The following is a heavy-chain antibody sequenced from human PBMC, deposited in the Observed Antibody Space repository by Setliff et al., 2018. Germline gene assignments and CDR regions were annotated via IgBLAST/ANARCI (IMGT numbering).Heavy chain of an antibody. J-gene: IGHJ4*01. CDR3: ARDQTAILDF. CDR2: FDHSGTT. CDR1: GESFSNNY. V-gene: IGHV4-34*01. D-gene: IGHD5-18*01. Sequence: PSETLSLTCSVYGESFSNNYWSWIRQTPGKGLEWIAEFDHSGTTKYNPSLMGRVTISVDTSKNQFSLRLSSVTAADTAVYFCARDQTAILDFWGHGTLVTVSS.